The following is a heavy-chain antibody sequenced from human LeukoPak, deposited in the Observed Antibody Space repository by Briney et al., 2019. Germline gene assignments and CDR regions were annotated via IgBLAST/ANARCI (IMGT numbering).Heavy chain of an antibody. CDR2: VYYSGST. CDR3: ARASGSSYVVFFFDY. V-gene: IGHV4-59*01. J-gene: IGHJ4*02. D-gene: IGHD3-10*01. Sequence: PSETLSLTCTVSGDSISTYYWSWIRQPPGKGLEGIGYVYYSGSTTYNPPLKSRVTISVDTSKNQFSLKLTSVTAADTAVYYCARASGSSYVVFFFDYWGQGTLVTVSS. CDR1: GDSISTYY.